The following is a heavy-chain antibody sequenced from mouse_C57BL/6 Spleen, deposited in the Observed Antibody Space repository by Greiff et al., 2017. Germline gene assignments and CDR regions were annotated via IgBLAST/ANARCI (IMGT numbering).Heavy chain of an antibody. J-gene: IGHJ4*01. CDR3: ARGGPYYAMDY. Sequence: DVKLQESGPELVKPGASVKIPCKASGYTFTDYNMDWVKQSHGKSLEWIGDINPNNGGTNYNQKFKGKATLTVDKSSSTAYMELRSLTSEDTAVYYCARGGPYYAMDYWGQGTSVTVSS. CDR1: GYTFTDYN. V-gene: IGHV1-18*01. CDR2: INPNNGGT.